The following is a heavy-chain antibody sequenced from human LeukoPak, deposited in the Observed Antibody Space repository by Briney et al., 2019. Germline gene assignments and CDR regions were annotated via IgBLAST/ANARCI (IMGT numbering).Heavy chain of an antibody. J-gene: IGHJ4*02. V-gene: IGHV1-46*01. CDR3: ARLEVTPGYYFDY. CDR2: INPSGGST. Sequence: ASVKVSCKASGYTLTDYYMHWVRQAPGQGLEWMGIINPSGGSTSYAQKFQGRVTMTRDTSTSTVYMELSSLRSEDTAVYYCARLEVTPGYYFDYWGQGTLVTVSS. CDR1: GYTLTDYY. D-gene: IGHD2-21*02.